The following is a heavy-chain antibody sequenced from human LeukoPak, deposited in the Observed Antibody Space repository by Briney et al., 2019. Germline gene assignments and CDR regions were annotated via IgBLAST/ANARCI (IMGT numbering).Heavy chain of an antibody. CDR2: IYYSGST. J-gene: IGHJ4*02. CDR1: GGSISSSSYY. Sequence: PSETLSLTCTVSGGSISSSSYYWGWIRQPPGKGLEWIGSIYYSGSTYYNPSLKSRVTISVDTSKNQFSLKLSSVTAADTAVYYCARARINVDTAMVIRNHFDYWGQGTLVTVSS. V-gene: IGHV4-39*07. D-gene: IGHD5-18*01. CDR3: ARARINVDTAMVIRNHFDY.